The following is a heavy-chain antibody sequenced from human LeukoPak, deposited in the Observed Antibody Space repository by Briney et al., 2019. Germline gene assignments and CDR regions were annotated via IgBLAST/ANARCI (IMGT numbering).Heavy chain of an antibody. Sequence: PGGSLRLSCAASGFTFSSYAMHWVRQAPGKGLEWVAVISYDGSNKYYADSVKGRFTISRDNSKNTLYLQMNSLRAEDTAVYYCARGGEIAAAGNEYYYGMDVWGQGTTVTVSS. D-gene: IGHD6-13*01. V-gene: IGHV3-30-3*01. J-gene: IGHJ6*02. CDR1: GFTFSSYA. CDR2: ISYDGSNK. CDR3: ARGGEIAAAGNEYYYGMDV.